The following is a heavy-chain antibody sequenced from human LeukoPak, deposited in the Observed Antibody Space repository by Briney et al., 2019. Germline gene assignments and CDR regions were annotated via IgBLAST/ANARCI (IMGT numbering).Heavy chain of an antibody. J-gene: IGHJ4*02. CDR3: ATEKGRGVISPYYDY. V-gene: IGHV3-53*01. CDR1: GLTVRNNY. CDR2: IFSDGST. D-gene: IGHD3-10*01. Sequence: GGSLRLSCAASGLTVRNNYMSRVRQAPGKGLEWVSVIFSDGSTYYEDSVKGRFTISRDTSKNTLSLQMNSLRPEDTAVYYCATEKGRGVISPYYDYWGQGTLVTVSS.